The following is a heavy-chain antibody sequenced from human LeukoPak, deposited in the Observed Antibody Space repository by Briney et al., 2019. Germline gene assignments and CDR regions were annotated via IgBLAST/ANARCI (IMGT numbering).Heavy chain of an antibody. CDR1: GFIFSDYD. CDR2: ITSNGGRT. D-gene: IGHD3-10*01. V-gene: IGHV3-64*01. J-gene: IGHJ4*02. Sequence: GGSLTLSCAASGFIFSDYDVHWVRQAPGKGLEFVSAITSNGGRTFYANSVKGRFIISRGNSKNALYLQMDSLRADDMAVYYCARGAASGGYDYWGQGALVTVSS. CDR3: ARGAASGGYDY.